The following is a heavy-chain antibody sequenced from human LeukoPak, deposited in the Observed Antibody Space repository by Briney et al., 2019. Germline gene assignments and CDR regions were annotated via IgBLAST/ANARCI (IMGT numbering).Heavy chain of an antibody. CDR1: GGSIKSNNW. Sequence: PSETLSLTCAVSGGSIKSNNWWSWIRQHPGKGLEWIGYIYYSGSTYYNPSLKSRVTISVDTSKNQFSLKLSSVTAADTAVYYCARAGIAAAGIVYYYYGMDVWGQGTTVTVSS. CDR3: ARAGIAAAGIVYYYYGMDV. V-gene: IGHV4-31*11. D-gene: IGHD6-13*01. J-gene: IGHJ6*02. CDR2: IYYSGST.